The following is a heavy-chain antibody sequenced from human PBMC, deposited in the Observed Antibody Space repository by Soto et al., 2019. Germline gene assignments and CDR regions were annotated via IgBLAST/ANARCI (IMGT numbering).Heavy chain of an antibody. CDR2: IYHSGST. Sequence: SETLSLTCVVSSGSISSSNWWSWVRQPPGKGLEWIGEIYHSGSTNYNPSLKSRVTISVDKSKNQFSLKLSSVTAADTAVYYCARARFWSGYYANWFDPWGQGTLVNVSS. J-gene: IGHJ5*02. V-gene: IGHV4-4*02. CDR3: ARARFWSGYYANWFDP. CDR1: SGSISSSNW. D-gene: IGHD3-3*01.